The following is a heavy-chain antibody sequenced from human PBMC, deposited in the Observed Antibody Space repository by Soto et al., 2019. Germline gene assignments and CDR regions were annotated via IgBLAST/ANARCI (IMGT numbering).Heavy chain of an antibody. CDR2: VYGSGNGDT. V-gene: IGHV3-23*01. CDR3: AKDRHPDGIWTFDF. Sequence: EVQLLESGGLLVQSGGSLRLSCAASGFTFSTYTMSWVRQAPGKGLEWVSGVYGSGNGDTFYADSVKGRFVISRDDSKGMLLLQMNSLKVEDTAIYYCAKDRHPDGIWTFDFWGQGTLVTVFS. J-gene: IGHJ4*02. CDR1: GFTFSTYT. D-gene: IGHD3-9*01.